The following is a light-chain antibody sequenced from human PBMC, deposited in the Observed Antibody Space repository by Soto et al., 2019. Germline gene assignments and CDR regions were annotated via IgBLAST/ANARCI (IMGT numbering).Light chain of an antibody. CDR3: CSSAGSYTAM. CDR1: SSDVCGYNY. CDR2: DVS. Sequence: QSVLTQLRSVSGSPGQSVTISCTGTSSDVCGYNYVSWYHQHPGTAPKLLMYDVSKRPSGVRDRFSGSKSPCTASLTISGVLAEDVADYSCCSSAGSYTAMFGTGTNVTV. J-gene: IGLJ1*01. V-gene: IGLV2-11*01.